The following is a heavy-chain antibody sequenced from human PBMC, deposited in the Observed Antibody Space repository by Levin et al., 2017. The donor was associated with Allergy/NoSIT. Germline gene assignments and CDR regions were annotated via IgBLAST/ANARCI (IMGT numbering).Heavy chain of an antibody. CDR3: ARDPGMGYYDSSGFVAPYWFDP. Sequence: GESLKISCKASGYTFTSYYMYWVRQAPGQGLEWMGIINPSGGSTSYAQKFQGRVTMTRDTSTSTVYMELSSLRSEDTAVYYCARDPGMGYYDSSGFVAPYWFDPWGQGTLVTVSS. D-gene: IGHD3-22*01. CDR2: INPSGGST. V-gene: IGHV1-46*01. J-gene: IGHJ5*02. CDR1: GYTFTSYY.